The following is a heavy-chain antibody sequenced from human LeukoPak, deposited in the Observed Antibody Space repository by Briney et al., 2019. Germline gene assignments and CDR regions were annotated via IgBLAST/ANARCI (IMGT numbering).Heavy chain of an antibody. D-gene: IGHD2-21*02. V-gene: IGHV3-9*01. Sequence: PGGSLRLSCAASGFTFDDYAMHWVRHPPGKGLEWVSGITWNSVSIAYVDSVKGRFTISRDNAKNSLYLQMNSLRAEDTALYYCAGGSRGVVVTGFLDSWGQGTLVTVSS. CDR3: AGGSRGVVVTGFLDS. CDR1: GFTFDDYA. CDR2: ITWNSVSI. J-gene: IGHJ4*02.